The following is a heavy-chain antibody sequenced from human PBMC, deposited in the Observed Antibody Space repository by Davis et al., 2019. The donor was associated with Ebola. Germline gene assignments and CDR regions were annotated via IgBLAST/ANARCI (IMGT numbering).Heavy chain of an antibody. D-gene: IGHD5-18*01. CDR2: MNPNSGNT. J-gene: IGHJ4*02. CDR1: GYSFTSHD. CDR3: ARERNSLGSDF. Sequence: ASVKVSCKASGYSFTSHDINWVRQASGQGLEWMGWMNPNSGNTGYAQKFQGRVTMTRDTSRTTAYMELSSLTSEDTAVYFCARERNSLGSDFWGQGTLISVSS. V-gene: IGHV1-8*01.